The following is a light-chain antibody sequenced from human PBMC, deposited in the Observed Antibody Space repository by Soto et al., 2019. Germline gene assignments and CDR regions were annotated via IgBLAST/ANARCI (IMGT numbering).Light chain of an antibody. Sequence: QSVLTQPASVSGSPGQSITISCTGTSSDVGSYNLVSWYQQHRGKAPKLMIYEGTKRPSGVSNRFSGSKSGNTASLTISGLQAEDEADYYCCSYAGSSSYVVFGGGTKLTVL. J-gene: IGLJ2*01. CDR1: SSDVGSYNL. V-gene: IGLV2-23*01. CDR3: CSYAGSSSYVV. CDR2: EGT.